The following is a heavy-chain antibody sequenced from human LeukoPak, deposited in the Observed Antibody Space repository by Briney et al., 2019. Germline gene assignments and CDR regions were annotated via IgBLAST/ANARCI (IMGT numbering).Heavy chain of an antibody. Sequence: TGGSLRLSCAAPGFTFSSYAMHWVRQAPGKGLEWVAVISYDGINKYYADSVKGRFTISRDNSKNTLYLQMNSLKTEDTAVYYCAREGGAHYGSGSYRQPYFFDYWGQGTLVTVSS. V-gene: IGHV3-30*04. CDR3: AREGGAHYGSGSYRQPYFFDY. CDR2: ISYDGINK. CDR1: GFTFSSYA. D-gene: IGHD3-10*01. J-gene: IGHJ4*02.